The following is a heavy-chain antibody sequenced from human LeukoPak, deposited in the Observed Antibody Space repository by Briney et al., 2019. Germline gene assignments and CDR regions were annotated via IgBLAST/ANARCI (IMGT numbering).Heavy chain of an antibody. CDR2: INSDGSYT. J-gene: IGHJ4*02. CDR1: GFTFSSYW. D-gene: IGHD3-9*01. V-gene: IGHV3-74*01. Sequence: GGSLRLSCAASGFTFSSYWIQWVRQAPGKGLVWVSHINSDGSYTNYADSVKGRFTISRDNAKNTLYLQMNSLRAEDTAVYYCARGGVTGLYWGQGTLVTVSS. CDR3: ARGGVTGLY.